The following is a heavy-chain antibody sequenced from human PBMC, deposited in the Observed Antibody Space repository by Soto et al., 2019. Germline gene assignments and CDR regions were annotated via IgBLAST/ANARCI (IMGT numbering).Heavy chain of an antibody. V-gene: IGHV3-7*01. Sequence: ESGGGLVQPGGSLRLSCAASGFTFSSYWMSWVRQAPGKGLEWVANIKQDGSEKYYVDSVKGRFTISRDNAKNSLYLQMNSLRAEDTAVYYCARDMTYYYYYMDVWGKGTTVTVSS. CDR2: IKQDGSEK. CDR1: GFTFSSYW. CDR3: ARDMTYYYYYMDV. D-gene: IGHD3-16*01. J-gene: IGHJ6*03.